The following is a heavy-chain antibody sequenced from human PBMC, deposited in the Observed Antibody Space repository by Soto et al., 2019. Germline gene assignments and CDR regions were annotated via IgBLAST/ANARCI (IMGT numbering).Heavy chain of an antibody. V-gene: IGHV1-69*13. CDR1: GGTFSSYA. J-gene: IGHJ6*02. CDR2: IIPIFGTA. Sequence: SVKVSCKASGGTFSSYAISWVRQAPGQGLEWMGGIIPIFGTANYAQKFQGRVTITADESTSTAYMELSSLRSEDTAVYYCARDSVDTATAAYYYYYGMDVWGQGTTVTVSS. D-gene: IGHD5-18*01. CDR3: ARDSVDTATAAYYYYYGMDV.